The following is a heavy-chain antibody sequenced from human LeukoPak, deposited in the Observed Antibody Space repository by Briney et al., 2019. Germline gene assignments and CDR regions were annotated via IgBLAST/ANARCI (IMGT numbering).Heavy chain of an antibody. Sequence: GGSLRLSCAASGFTFKAYWMSWVRQAPGTGLEWVANIQQDGSEKNYVDSVKGRFTISRYNARNSLYLEMNSLRAEDTAVYYCARLRYTYGKNFDYWGQGTLVTVSS. CDR1: GFTFKAYW. J-gene: IGHJ4*02. D-gene: IGHD5-18*01. CDR3: ARLRYTYGKNFDY. CDR2: IQQDGSEK. V-gene: IGHV3-7*01.